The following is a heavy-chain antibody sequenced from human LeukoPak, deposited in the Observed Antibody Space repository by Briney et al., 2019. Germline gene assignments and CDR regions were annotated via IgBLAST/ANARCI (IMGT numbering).Heavy chain of an antibody. V-gene: IGHV4-39*01. J-gene: IGHJ4*02. CDR3: ARRTSIAARPDSLDY. CDR1: GGSISSSSYY. Sequence: PSETLSLTCTVSGGSISSSSYYWGWIRQPPGKGLEWIGSIYYSGSTYYNPSLKSRVTISVDTSKNQFSLKLSSVTAADTAVYYCARRTSIAARPDSLDYWGRGTLVTVSS. CDR2: IYYSGST. D-gene: IGHD6-6*01.